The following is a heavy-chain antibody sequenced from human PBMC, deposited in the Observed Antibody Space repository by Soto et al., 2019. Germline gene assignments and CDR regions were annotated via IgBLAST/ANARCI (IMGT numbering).Heavy chain of an antibody. CDR3: ARGTPITIFGVDITEKIDY. CDR2: ISSNGGST. Sequence: EVQLVESGGGLVQPGGSLRLSCAASGFTFSSYAMNWVRQAPGKGLEYVSAISSNGGSTYYANSVKGRFTISRDNSKNTLYLQMGSLRAEEMVVYYGARGTPITIFGVDITEKIDYWGQGTLVTVSS. D-gene: IGHD3-3*01. J-gene: IGHJ4*02. V-gene: IGHV3-64*01. CDR1: GFTFSSYA.